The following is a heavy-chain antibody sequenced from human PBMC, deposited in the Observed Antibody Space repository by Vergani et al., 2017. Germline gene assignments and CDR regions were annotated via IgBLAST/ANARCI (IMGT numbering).Heavy chain of an antibody. Sequence: QVQLQQWGAGLLKPSETLSLTCAVYGGSFSNYYWTWIRQSPGKGLEWIGEVNHSGGTNYNPSLKSRLTISVDTSKTQFSLKLSSVTAADTAVCFCSAYVLGQYHFDYWGQGTLVIVSS. V-gene: IGHV4-34*02. D-gene: IGHD5-12*01. J-gene: IGHJ4*02. CDR3: SAYVLGQYHFDY. CDR1: GGSFSNYY. CDR2: VNHSGGT.